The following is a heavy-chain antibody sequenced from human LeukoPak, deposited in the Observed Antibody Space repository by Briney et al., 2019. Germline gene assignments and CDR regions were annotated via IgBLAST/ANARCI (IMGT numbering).Heavy chain of an antibody. J-gene: IGHJ5*02. CDR2: IKNKTNGGTT. CDR1: GFTLSNAY. V-gene: IGHV3-15*01. Sequence: GGSLRLSCAASGFTLSNAYMSWVRQAPGKGLEWAGRIKNKTNGGTTDYAAPVKGRFTISRDDSKNTLYLQMNSLETEDTAVYYCTTTIVGVTTWFDPWGQGTLVTVSS. CDR3: TTTIVGVTTWFDP. D-gene: IGHD1-26*01.